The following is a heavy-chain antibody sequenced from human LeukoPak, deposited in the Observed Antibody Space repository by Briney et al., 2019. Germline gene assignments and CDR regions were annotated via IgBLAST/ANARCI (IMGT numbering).Heavy chain of an antibody. D-gene: IGHD6-6*01. V-gene: IGHV4-34*01. CDR3: ARAIAGSSSRYYYYYYMDV. J-gene: IGHJ6*03. Sequence: PSETLSLTCAVYGGSFSGYYWSWIRQPPGKGLEWMGEINHSGSTNYNPSLKSRVTISVDTSKNQFSLKLSSVTAADTAVYYCARAIAGSSSRYYYYYYMDVWGKGTTVTVSS. CDR2: INHSGST. CDR1: GGSFSGYY.